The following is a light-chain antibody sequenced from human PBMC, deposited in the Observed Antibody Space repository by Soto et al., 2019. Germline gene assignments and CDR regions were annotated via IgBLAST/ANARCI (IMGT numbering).Light chain of an antibody. CDR3: QLYGSSPRA. CDR1: QSVSSSY. V-gene: IGKV3-20*01. CDR2: GAS. J-gene: IGKJ1*01. Sequence: EIVLTQSPGTLSLSPGERATLSCRASQSVSSSYLAWYQQKPGQAPRLLIYGASSRATGIPDRFSGSGSGTGFTLTISRLEPEDFAVYYCQLYGSSPRAFGQGTKVEIK.